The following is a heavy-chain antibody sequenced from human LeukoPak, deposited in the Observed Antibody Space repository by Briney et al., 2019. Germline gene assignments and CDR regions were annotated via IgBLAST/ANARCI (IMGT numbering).Heavy chain of an antibody. CDR2: ISGSGGST. J-gene: IGHJ5*02. D-gene: IGHD3-22*01. V-gene: IGHV3-23*01. Sequence: GGSLRLSCAASGFTFSSYAMSWVRQAPGKGLEWVSAISGSGGSTYYADSVKGRFTISRDNSKNTLYLQMNSLRAEDTAVYYCGRAGVYSASSGYGPDRWGQGTLVTVSS. CDR1: GFTFSSYA. CDR3: GRAGVYSASSGYGPDR.